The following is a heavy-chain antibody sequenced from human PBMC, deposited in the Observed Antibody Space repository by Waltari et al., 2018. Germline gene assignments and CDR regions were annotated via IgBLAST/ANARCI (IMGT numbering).Heavy chain of an antibody. CDR2: INHSGST. V-gene: IGHV4-34*01. Sequence: QVQLQQWGAGLLKPSETLSLTCAVYGRSFSGYYWSWIRQPPGKGLEWIGEINHSGSTNYNPSLKSRVTISVDTSKNQFSLKLSSVTAADTAVYYCARAGYYGSGSYGYWGQGTLVTVSS. J-gene: IGHJ4*02. CDR3: ARAGYYGSGSYGY. D-gene: IGHD3-10*01. CDR1: GRSFSGYY.